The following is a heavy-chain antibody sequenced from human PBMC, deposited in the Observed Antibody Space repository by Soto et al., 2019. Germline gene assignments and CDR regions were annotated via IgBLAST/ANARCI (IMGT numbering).Heavy chain of an antibody. Sequence: PSETLSLTCTVSGGSISSGDYYWSWIRQPTGKGLEWIGYIYYSGSTYYNPSLKSRVTISVDTSKNQFSLKLSSVTAADTAVYYCAREAPTYSSSYYYYYYGMDVWGQGTTVTVSS. D-gene: IGHD6-6*01. CDR3: AREAPTYSSSYYYYYYGMDV. CDR2: IYYSGST. CDR1: GGSISSGDYY. J-gene: IGHJ6*02. V-gene: IGHV4-30-4*01.